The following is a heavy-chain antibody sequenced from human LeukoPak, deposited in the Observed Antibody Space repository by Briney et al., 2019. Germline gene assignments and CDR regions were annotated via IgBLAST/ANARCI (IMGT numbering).Heavy chain of an antibody. D-gene: IGHD3-3*01. V-gene: IGHV1-8*03. J-gene: IGHJ5*02. CDR1: GFTFTSYD. CDR3: ARAIMNYDFLSGYYPNWLDR. Sequence: ASVKVSCKASGFTFTSYDIHWVRQAPGQGLEWMGWMSPQSGDTGYAQKFQGRITITRDTAISTAYMELSSLRSEDTAVYYCARAIMNYDFLSGYYPNWLDRWGQGTLVTVSS. CDR2: MSPQSGDT.